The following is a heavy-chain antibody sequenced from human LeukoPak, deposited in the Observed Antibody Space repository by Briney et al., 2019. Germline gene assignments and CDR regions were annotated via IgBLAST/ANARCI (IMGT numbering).Heavy chain of an antibody. CDR2: ISDSGGST. Sequence: PGGSLRLSCAASGFTFSNYAMSWVRQAPGKGLECVSVISDSGGSTDYADSVEGRFTISRDNSKNTLYLQMNSLRAEDTAVYYCAKHIAARPSYFDYWGQGTLVTVSS. CDR1: GFTFSNYA. J-gene: IGHJ4*02. D-gene: IGHD6-6*01. V-gene: IGHV3-23*01. CDR3: AKHIAARPSYFDY.